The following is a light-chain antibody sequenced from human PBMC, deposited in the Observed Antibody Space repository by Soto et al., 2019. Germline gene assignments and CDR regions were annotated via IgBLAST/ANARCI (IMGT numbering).Light chain of an antibody. CDR3: AAWDDSPNGRV. Sequence: QSVLTQPPSASGTPGQRVTISCSGSSSNIRSNTVNWYQQLPGTAPKLLIYSDNQRPSGVPDRFSGSKSGTSASLAISGLQSEDEADYYCAAWDDSPNGRVFGGGTKLTVL. J-gene: IGLJ3*02. CDR2: SDN. V-gene: IGLV1-44*01. CDR1: SSNIRSNT.